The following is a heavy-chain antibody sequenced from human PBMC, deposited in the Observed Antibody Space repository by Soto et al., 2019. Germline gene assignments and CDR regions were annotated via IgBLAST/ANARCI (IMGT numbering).Heavy chain of an antibody. V-gene: IGHV4-59*08. J-gene: IGHJ5*02. CDR3: AGLYYYGSGSGFNWFDP. CDR1: GGSISSYY. D-gene: IGHD3-10*01. CDR2: IYYSGST. Sequence: SETLSLTCTVSGGSISSYYWSWIRQPPGKGLEWIGYIYYSGSTNYNPSLKSRVTISVDTSKNQFSLKLSSVTAADTAVYYCAGLYYYGSGSGFNWFDPWGQGTLVTVSS.